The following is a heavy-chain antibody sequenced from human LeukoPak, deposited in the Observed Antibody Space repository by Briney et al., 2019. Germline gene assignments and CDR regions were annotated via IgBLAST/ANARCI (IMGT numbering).Heavy chain of an antibody. CDR2: IIPIFGTA. CDR1: GGTFSSYA. D-gene: IGHD4-17*01. J-gene: IGHJ4*02. CDR3: AIWPTVSNHYFDY. V-gene: IGHV1-69*01. Sequence: SVKVSCKASGGTFSSYAISWVRQAPGQGLEWMGGIIPIFGTANYAQKFQGRVTITADESTSTAYMELSSLGSEDTAVYYCAIWPTVSNHYFDYWGQGTLVTVSS.